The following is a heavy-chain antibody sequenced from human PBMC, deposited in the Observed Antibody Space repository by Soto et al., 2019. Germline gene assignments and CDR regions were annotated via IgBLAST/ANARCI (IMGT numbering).Heavy chain of an antibody. D-gene: IGHD5-18*01. CDR3: VSDRGYGHASAPFS. CDR1: GFAFSSYG. CDR2: ISNDGSRQ. Sequence: QAHLVESGGGVVQPGRSLRLSCAASGFAFSSYGTHWVRQAPGTGLDWVAVISNDGSRQHYADSVKDRFTISRHNSMNMVLLQMSSLRAEDTAVYCCVSDRGYGHASAPFSWGQGTLISVSS. J-gene: IGHJ1*01. V-gene: IGHV3-30*03.